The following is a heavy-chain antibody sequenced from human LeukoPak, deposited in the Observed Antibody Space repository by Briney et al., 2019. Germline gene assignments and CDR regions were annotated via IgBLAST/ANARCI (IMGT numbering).Heavy chain of an antibody. V-gene: IGHV3-23*01. CDR1: GFSFNTYA. CDR2: ISGSGGIT. D-gene: IGHD1-26*01. J-gene: IGHJ4*02. CDR3: TKDLGEWELQPCFDY. Sequence: PGGSLRLSCAASGFSFNTYAMSWVRQAPGKGLEWVSAISGSGGITYYADSVKGRFTISRDISKNTLYLQMNSLRAEDTAVYYCTKDLGEWELQPCFDYWDQGTLVTVSP.